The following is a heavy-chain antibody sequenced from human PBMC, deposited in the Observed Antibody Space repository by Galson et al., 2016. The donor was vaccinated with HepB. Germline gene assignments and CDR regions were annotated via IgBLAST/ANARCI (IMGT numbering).Heavy chain of an antibody. CDR2: LSSGGTI. D-gene: IGHD3-3*01. CDR3: AGAWSHYYGMNV. CDR1: GFTFSDYY. V-gene: IGHV3-11*01. Sequence: SLRLSCAASGFTFSDYYMTWVRQAPGKGLEWVAYLSSGGTIYYVDSVKGRFTISRDNAKNSLYMEMNSLRAEDTAVYYCAGAWSHYYGMNVWGQGTTITVSS. J-gene: IGHJ6*02.